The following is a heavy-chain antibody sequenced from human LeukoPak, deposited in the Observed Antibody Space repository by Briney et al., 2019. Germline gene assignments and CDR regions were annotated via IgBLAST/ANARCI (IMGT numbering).Heavy chain of an antibody. CDR3: IVGATPGAFDI. Sequence: GGSLRLSCAASGFTFSSYEMNWVRQAPGKGLEWVSYISSSGSTIYYADSVKGRFTISRDNAKNTLYLQMNSLRAEDTAVYFCIVGATPGAFDIWGQGTMVTVFS. J-gene: IGHJ3*02. CDR1: GFTFSSYE. CDR2: ISSSGSTI. D-gene: IGHD1-26*01. V-gene: IGHV3-48*03.